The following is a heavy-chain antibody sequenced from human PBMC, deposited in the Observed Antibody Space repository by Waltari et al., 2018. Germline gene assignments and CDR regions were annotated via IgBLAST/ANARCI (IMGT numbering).Heavy chain of an antibody. CDR3: ATDGFDSVFDN. V-gene: IGHV3-33*01. D-gene: IGHD3-9*01. CDR2: IWYDGSKR. CDR1: GLRFSSYG. J-gene: IGHJ4*02. Sequence: QVQLVESGGGVVQPGTSLRLSCAVSGLRFSSYGMHWVRQAPGKGLEWVEFIWYDGSKRFYADSVMDRFTISRDNSKNTLSLQVSSLRAEDTAMYYCATDGFDSVFDNWGQGTLVTVSS.